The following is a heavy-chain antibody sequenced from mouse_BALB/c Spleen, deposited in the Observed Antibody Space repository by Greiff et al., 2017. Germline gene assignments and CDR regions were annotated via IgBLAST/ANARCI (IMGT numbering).Heavy chain of an antibody. CDR2: ISNGGGST. J-gene: IGHJ4*01. CDR3: ARPYGNYPYYAMDY. D-gene: IGHD2-1*01. CDR1: GFTFSSYT. V-gene: IGHV5-12-2*01. Sequence: EVKLVESGGGLVQPGGSLKLSCAASGFTFSSYTMSWVRQTPEKRLEWVAYISNGGGSTYYPDTVKGRFTISRDNAKNTLYLQMSSLKSEDTAMYYCARPYGNYPYYAMDYWGQGTSVTVSS.